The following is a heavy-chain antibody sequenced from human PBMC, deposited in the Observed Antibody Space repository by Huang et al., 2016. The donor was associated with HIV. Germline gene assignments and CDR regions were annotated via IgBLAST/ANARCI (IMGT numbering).Heavy chain of an antibody. CDR3: ARGFNYYASDNLGVYYFDS. CDR1: GGAFRGSS. D-gene: IGHD3-10*01. Sequence: QVQLKQWGAGLLKPSETLSLTCAVYGGAFRGSSWTWIRQFPEKGLEWIGDINHNGKIIYNPSLSARVTMSTDTSKNHFSLHLTSETAADTALYYCARGFNYYASDNLGVYYFDSWGLGTLVTVSP. CDR2: INHNGKI. J-gene: IGHJ4*02. V-gene: IGHV4-34*02.